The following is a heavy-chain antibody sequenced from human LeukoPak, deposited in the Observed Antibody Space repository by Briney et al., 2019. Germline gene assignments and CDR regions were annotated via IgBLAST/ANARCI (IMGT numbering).Heavy chain of an antibody. CDR1: GYSFTSYC. Sequence: GESLKISCQASGYSFTSYCIGWVRQMPGKGLEWMGIIYPGDSDTRYSPSFQGQVTISADKSIRTAYLQWSSLKASDTAMYYCARSKTPGTYSSGLDCWGQGTLVTVSS. CDR2: IYPGDSDT. J-gene: IGHJ4*02. D-gene: IGHD6-19*01. V-gene: IGHV5-51*01. CDR3: ARSKTPGTYSSGLDC.